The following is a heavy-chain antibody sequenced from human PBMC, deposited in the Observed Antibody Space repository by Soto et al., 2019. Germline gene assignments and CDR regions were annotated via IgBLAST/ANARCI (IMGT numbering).Heavy chain of an antibody. Sequence: PWGSLRLSCAASGFTFSSYAMSWVRQAPGKGLEWVSAISGRVGRTYYADSVKGRFTISRDNSKNTLYLQMKSLRAEDTAVYYCAKGYSGYDLNWFDPWGQGTLVTVSS. J-gene: IGHJ5*02. CDR2: ISGRVGRT. CDR1: GFTFSSYA. CDR3: AKGYSGYDLNWFDP. D-gene: IGHD5-12*01. V-gene: IGHV3-23*01.